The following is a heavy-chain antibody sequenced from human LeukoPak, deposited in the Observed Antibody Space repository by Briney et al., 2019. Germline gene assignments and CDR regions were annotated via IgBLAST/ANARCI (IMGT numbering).Heavy chain of an antibody. J-gene: IGHJ4*02. CDR1: GGSINSYY. V-gene: IGHV4-59*01. CDR3: ARYEEFSTGYSASSPRHYLDH. D-gene: IGHD3/OR15-3a*01. Sequence: SETLSLTCTVSGGSINSYYWSWIRQPPGKGLECIGHIYYTGSTYYKPSLESRVTISVDTAKNQSSLKLSSVTAADTAVYYCARYEEFSTGYSASSPRHYLDHWGQGTLVTVSS. CDR2: IYYTGST.